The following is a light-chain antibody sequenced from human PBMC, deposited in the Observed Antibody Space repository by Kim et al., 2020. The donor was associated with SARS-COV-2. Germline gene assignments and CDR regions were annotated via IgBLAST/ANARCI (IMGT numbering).Light chain of an antibody. CDR3: SAWDDTLNVV. CDR1: RSNIGYNT. V-gene: IGLV1-44*01. J-gene: IGLJ2*01. CDR2: GDN. Sequence: PGQRFTISCSGIRSNIGYNTVICYQQLPGMAPKLLIYGDNQRPSGVPDRFSGSKSGTSASLAISGLQSEDEAEYYCSAWDDTLNVVFGGGTQLTVL.